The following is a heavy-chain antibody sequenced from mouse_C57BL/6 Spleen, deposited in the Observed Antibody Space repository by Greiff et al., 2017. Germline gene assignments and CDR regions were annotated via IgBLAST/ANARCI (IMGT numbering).Heavy chain of an antibody. Sequence: QVQLQQSGAELVKPGASVKISCKASGYAFSSYWMNWVKQRPGKGLEWIGRIYPGDGDTNYNGKFKGQATLTADKSSSTAYMQLSSLTSEDSAVYVCARGYYYGSSSAWFAYWGQGTLVTVSA. CDR3: ARGYYYGSSSAWFAY. J-gene: IGHJ3*01. V-gene: IGHV1-80*01. D-gene: IGHD1-1*01. CDR1: GYAFSSYW. CDR2: IYPGDGDT.